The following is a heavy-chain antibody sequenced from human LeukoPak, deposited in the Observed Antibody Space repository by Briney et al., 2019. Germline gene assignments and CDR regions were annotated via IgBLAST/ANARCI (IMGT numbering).Heavy chain of an antibody. CDR3: ARGPKHYYYYYGMDV. Sequence: GSLRLSCAASGLTFSTYSMNWVRQPPGKGLEWIGEINHSGSTNYNPSLKSRVTISVDTSKNQFSLKLSSVTAADTAVYYCARGPKHYYYYYGMDVWGQGTTVTVSS. J-gene: IGHJ6*02. CDR2: INHSGST. V-gene: IGHV4-34*01. CDR1: GLTFSTYS.